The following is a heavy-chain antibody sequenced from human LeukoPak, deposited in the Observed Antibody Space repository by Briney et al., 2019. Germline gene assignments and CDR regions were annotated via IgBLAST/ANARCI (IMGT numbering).Heavy chain of an antibody. CDR1: GFTFSTYP. CDR3: AWGDIVVQKS. Sequence: GGSLRLSCAASGFTFSTYPMYWVRQAPGKGLEWVSSISSSSSYIYYADSVKGRFTISRDNAKNSLYLQMNSLRAEDTAVYYCAWGDIVVQKSWGQGTLVTVSS. V-gene: IGHV3-21*01. CDR2: ISSSSSYI. J-gene: IGHJ4*02. D-gene: IGHD2-2*01.